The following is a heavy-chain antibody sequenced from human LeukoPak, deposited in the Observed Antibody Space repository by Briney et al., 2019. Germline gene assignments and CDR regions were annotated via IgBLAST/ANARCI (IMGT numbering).Heavy chain of an antibody. V-gene: IGHV1-2*02. J-gene: IGHJ5*02. CDR2: INPKSGAT. CDR1: GYTFTGYH. D-gene: IGHD5-12*01. Sequence: GASVKVSCKASGYTFTGYHVHWVRQAPGQGLEWMGWINPKSGATNFAQRFQDRVTMTRDTSISTVYMDLSGLRSDDTAVYYCARVLWSGHDNNWLDPWGQGTLVTVSS. CDR3: ARVLWSGHDNNWLDP.